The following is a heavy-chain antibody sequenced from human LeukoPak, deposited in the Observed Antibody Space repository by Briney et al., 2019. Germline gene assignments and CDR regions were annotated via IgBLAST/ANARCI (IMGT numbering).Heavy chain of an antibody. V-gene: IGHV3-23*01. D-gene: IGHD6-6*01. CDR2: ISGSGGST. CDR3: AKSRRASSIAARLAYYYYGMDV. Sequence: QAGGSLRLSCAASGFTFSSYAMSWVRQAPGKGLEWVSAISGSGGSTYYADSVKGRFTISRDNSKNTLYLQMNSLRAEGTAVYYCAKSRRASSIAARLAYYYYGMDVWGQGTTVTVPS. J-gene: IGHJ6*02. CDR1: GFTFSSYA.